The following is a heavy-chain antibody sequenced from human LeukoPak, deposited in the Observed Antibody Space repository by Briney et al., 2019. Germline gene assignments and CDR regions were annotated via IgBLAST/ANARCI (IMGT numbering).Heavy chain of an antibody. J-gene: IGHJ4*02. CDR1: GGSISSSNW. V-gene: IGHV4-4*02. D-gene: IGHD4-17*01. Sequence: SETLSLTCAVSGGSISSSNWWSWVRQPPGKGLEWIGEINHSGSTNYNPSLKSRVTISVDTSKNQFSLKLSSVTAADTAVYYCARLRYGDYWYRTAYHFDYWGQGTLVTVSS. CDR2: INHSGST. CDR3: ARLRYGDYWYRTAYHFDY.